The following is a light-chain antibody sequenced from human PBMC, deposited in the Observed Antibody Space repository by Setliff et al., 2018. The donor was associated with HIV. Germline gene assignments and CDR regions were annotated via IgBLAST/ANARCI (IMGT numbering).Light chain of an antibody. CDR2: DVS. CDR3: GSYTSRTPLYV. Sequence: QSVLTQPASVSGSPGQSITISCTGTSSDVGDYNYVSWYQQHPGKAPKLMISDVSNRPSGVSNRFSGSKSGNTASLTISGLQAEDEADYYCGSYTSRTPLYVFGTGTKVTVL. J-gene: IGLJ1*01. V-gene: IGLV2-14*03. CDR1: SSDVGDYNY.